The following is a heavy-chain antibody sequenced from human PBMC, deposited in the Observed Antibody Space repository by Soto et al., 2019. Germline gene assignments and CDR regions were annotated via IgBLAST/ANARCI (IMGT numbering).Heavy chain of an antibody. J-gene: IGHJ3*02. CDR1: GFTFSSYS. CDR3: ARSSGYSYGYDAFDI. CDR2: ISSSSYI. D-gene: IGHD5-18*01. Sequence: GGSLRLSCAASGFTFSSYSMNWVRQAPGKGLEWVSSISSSSYIYYADSVKGRFTISRDNAKNSLYLQMNSLRAEDTAVYYCARSSGYSYGYDAFDIWGQGTMVTVSS. V-gene: IGHV3-21*01.